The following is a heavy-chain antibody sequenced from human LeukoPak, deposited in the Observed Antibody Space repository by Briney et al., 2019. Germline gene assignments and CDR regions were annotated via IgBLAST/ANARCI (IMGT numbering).Heavy chain of an antibody. Sequence: GGSLRLSCAASGFTFSSYAMHWVRQAPGKGLEYVSAISSNGGSTYYANSVKGRFTISRDNSKNTLYLQMGSLRAEDMAVYYCARFQGAALDYWGQGTLVTVSS. J-gene: IGHJ4*02. D-gene: IGHD6-6*01. CDR2: ISSNGGST. CDR1: GFTFSSYA. CDR3: ARFQGAALDY. V-gene: IGHV3-64*01.